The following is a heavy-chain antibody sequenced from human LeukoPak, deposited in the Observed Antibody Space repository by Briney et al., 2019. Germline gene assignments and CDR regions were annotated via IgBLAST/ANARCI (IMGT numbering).Heavy chain of an antibody. D-gene: IGHD5-18*01. Sequence: GGSLRLSCAASGFTFSSYAMSWVRQAPGKGLEWVSTISDSGGSTYYAKSVKGRFTISRDNSKNTLYLQMNSLRAEDTAVYYRAKDTPMVNGGYWGQGTLVTVSS. CDR1: GFTFSSYA. CDR2: ISDSGGST. J-gene: IGHJ4*02. V-gene: IGHV3-23*01. CDR3: AKDTPMVNGGY.